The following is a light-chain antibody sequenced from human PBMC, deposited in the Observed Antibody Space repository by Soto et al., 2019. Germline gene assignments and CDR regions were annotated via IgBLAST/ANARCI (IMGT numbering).Light chain of an antibody. CDR2: AAS. CDR1: QDISSY. Sequence: DIQLTQAPSFLSASAGDTVTITCRASQDISSYLAWYQQKAGRAPKVLIYAASTMQSEIPSRFSGSGSGTEFTLTISRLQPEDFAAYYCQQHHNSPITFGQGTQLDIK. J-gene: IGKJ5*01. V-gene: IGKV1-9*01. CDR3: QQHHNSPIT.